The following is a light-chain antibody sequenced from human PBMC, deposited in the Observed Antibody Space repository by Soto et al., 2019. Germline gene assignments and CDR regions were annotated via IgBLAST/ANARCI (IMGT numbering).Light chain of an antibody. CDR3: QQYESSRT. CDR1: QSVSSTF. J-gene: IGKJ1*01. CDR2: GAS. Sequence: EIVLTQSPGTLSLSPGDRATLSCRASQSVSSTFLAWYQQKPGQAPRVVIYGASTRATGIPDRFSGSGSGTYFTITISRLEPEDFAVYYCQQYESSRTFGQGTKVEMK. V-gene: IGKV3-20*01.